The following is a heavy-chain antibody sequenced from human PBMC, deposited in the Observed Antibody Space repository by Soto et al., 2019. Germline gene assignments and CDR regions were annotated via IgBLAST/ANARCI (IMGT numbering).Heavy chain of an antibody. J-gene: IGHJ3*02. D-gene: IGHD1-1*01. CDR3: ARGGRWGTGTAANYAFDI. V-gene: IGHV3-30*04. CDR2: ISYDGSNK. CDR1: GFTFSSYA. Sequence: QVQLVESGGGVVQPGRSLRLSCAASGFTFSSYAMHWVRQAPGKGLEWVAIISYDGSNKYYADSVKGRFTISRDNSKYTLYLQVNRLTAEDTAVYYCARGGRWGTGTAANYAFDICGQGTMVTVSS.